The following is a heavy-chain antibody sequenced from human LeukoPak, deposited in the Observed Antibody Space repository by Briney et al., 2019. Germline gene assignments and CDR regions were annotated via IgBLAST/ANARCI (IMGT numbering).Heavy chain of an antibody. D-gene: IGHD3-16*01. CDR1: GYTFTGYY. CDR3: ARDFLGELGAVSYSYFDY. V-gene: IGHV1-2*02. J-gene: IGHJ4*02. CDR2: INPNSGGT. Sequence: ASVKVSCKASGYTFTGYYMHWVRQAPGQGLEWMGWINPNSGGTNYAQKFQGRVTMTRDTSISTAYMELSRLRSDDTAVYYCARDFLGELGAVSYSYFDYWGQGTLVTVSS.